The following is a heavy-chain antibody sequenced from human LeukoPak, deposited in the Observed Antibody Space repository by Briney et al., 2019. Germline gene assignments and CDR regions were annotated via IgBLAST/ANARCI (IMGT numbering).Heavy chain of an antibody. CDR1: GGSISSSY. D-gene: IGHD4-23*01. V-gene: IGHV4-59*08. J-gene: IGHJ4*02. Sequence: PSQTLSLTCTVSGGSISSSYWSWIRQPPGKLLEWIWYIYDSVTPNNNPSLKTRVTMSIDRSKNQFSLMLTAVTATNTALYYCRRQVHDSGGSLYQFDYWGQGTLVTVYS. CDR3: RRQVHDSGGSLYQFDY. CDR2: IYDSVTP.